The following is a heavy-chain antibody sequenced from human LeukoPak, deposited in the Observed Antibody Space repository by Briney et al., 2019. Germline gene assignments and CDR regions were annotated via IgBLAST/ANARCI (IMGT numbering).Heavy chain of an antibody. Sequence: SETLSLTCAVYGGSFSGYCWSWIRQPPGKGLEWIGYIYYSGSTYYNPSPKSRVTISVDTSKNQFSLKLSSVTAADTAVYYCARVATMTNFDYWGQGTLVTVSS. CDR3: ARVATMTNFDY. CDR2: IYYSGST. J-gene: IGHJ4*02. CDR1: GGSFSGYC. D-gene: IGHD5-24*01. V-gene: IGHV4-30-4*08.